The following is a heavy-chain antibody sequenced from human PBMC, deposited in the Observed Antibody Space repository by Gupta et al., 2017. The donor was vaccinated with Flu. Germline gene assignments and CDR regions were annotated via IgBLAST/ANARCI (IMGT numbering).Heavy chain of an antibody. CDR3: AKGGYSSGWTRFDF. CDR2: INWNSENI. CDR1: DDYA. V-gene: IGHV3-9*01. Sequence: DDYAMHWVRQAPGKGLEWVSGINWNSENIGYVDSVKGRFTISRDNAKNSLYLQMTSLRLEDTALYYCAKGGYSSGWTRFDFWGQGVLVTVFS. J-gene: IGHJ4*02. D-gene: IGHD6-19*01.